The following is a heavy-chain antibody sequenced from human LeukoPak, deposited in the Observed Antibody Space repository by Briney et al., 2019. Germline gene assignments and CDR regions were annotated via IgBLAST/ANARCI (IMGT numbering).Heavy chain of an antibody. Sequence: SETLSLTCTVSGYSISSGYYWGWIRQPPGKGLEWIGYIYYSGTPTYNPSLKSRVTISVDTSKNQFSLKLRSLTAADTAVYYCARRVVRGFSYYYYYMDVWGKGTTVTISS. CDR3: ARRVVRGFSYYYYYMDV. CDR2: IYYSGTP. D-gene: IGHD3-10*01. J-gene: IGHJ6*03. V-gene: IGHV4-38-2*02. CDR1: GYSISSGYY.